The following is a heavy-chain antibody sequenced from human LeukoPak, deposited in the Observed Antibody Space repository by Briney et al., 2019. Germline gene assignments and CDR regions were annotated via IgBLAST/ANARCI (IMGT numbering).Heavy chain of an antibody. Sequence: PSETLSLTCAVYGGSFSGYYWSWIRQPPGKGLEWIGEINHSGSTNYNPSLKSRVTISVDTSKNQFSLKLISVTAADTAVYYCARTPDIVVVPADAFDIWGQGTMVTVSS. CDR3: ARTPDIVVVPADAFDI. V-gene: IGHV4-34*01. D-gene: IGHD2-2*01. J-gene: IGHJ3*02. CDR1: GGSFSGYY. CDR2: INHSGST.